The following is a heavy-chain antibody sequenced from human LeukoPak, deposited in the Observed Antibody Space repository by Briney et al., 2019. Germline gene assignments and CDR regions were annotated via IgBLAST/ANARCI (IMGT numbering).Heavy chain of an antibody. J-gene: IGHJ6*03. D-gene: IGHD3-3*01. V-gene: IGHV3-23*01. CDR3: AKDQKYYDFWTDYYYMDV. CDR1: GLTFSSYA. Sequence: GGSLRLSCAASGLTFSSYAMSWVRQAPGKGLEWVSAISGSGGSTYYADSVKGRFTISRDNSKNTLYLQMNSLRAEDTAVYYCAKDQKYYDFWTDYYYMDVWGKGTTVTVSS. CDR2: ISGSGGST.